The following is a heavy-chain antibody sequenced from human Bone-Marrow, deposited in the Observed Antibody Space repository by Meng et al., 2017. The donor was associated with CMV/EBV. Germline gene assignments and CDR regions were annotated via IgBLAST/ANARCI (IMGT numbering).Heavy chain of an antibody. V-gene: IGHV1-69*01. CDR2: LIPLFGTT. CDR1: GSIASSYA. Sequence: PVSSVNVSCQASGSIASSYALNWVRQAPGQGLEWMGGLIPLFGTTNYPQSYQGRVTITADASTRTTYMHLKRLRSEDTAVYYCTLGDFWGPGTLVTVSS. CDR3: TLGDF. D-gene: IGHD7-27*01. J-gene: IGHJ4*02.